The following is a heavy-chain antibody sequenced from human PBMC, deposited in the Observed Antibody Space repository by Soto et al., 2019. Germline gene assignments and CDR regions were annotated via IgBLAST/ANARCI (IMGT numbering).Heavy chain of an antibody. V-gene: IGHV4-34*10. J-gene: IGHJ4*02. CDR1: ELTFRRYS. Sequence: GSLRLSCAASELTFRRYSMNWVRQAPGKGLEWIGHIYHGGATDYNPSLKSRITMSVDTSKNQFSLELNSVTAADTAVYYCARYCSGGTCYDRIDYWGQGTLVTVPS. CDR2: IYHGGAT. CDR3: ARYCSGGTCYDRIDY. D-gene: IGHD2-15*01.